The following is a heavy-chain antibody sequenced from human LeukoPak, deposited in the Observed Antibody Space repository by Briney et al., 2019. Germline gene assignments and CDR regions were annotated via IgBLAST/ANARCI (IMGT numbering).Heavy chain of an antibody. CDR2: LNVRGGST. D-gene: IGHD4-17*01. CDR1: GFTFSNNG. CDR3: AKEGGTVTHIWGYYYFDY. V-gene: IGHV3-74*03. J-gene: IGHJ4*02. Sequence: GGSLRLSCAASGFTFSNNGMHWISKAPGKGLVWDLRLNVRGGSTAYADSVKGRFTISRDNSKNTLYLQMNSLRTEDTAVYYCAKEGGTVTHIWGYYYFDYWGQGTLVTVSS.